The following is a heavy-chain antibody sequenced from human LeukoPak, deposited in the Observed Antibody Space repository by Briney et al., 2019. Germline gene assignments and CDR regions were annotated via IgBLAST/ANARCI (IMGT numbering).Heavy chain of an antibody. D-gene: IGHD3-22*01. CDR3: ARVDTSGYYSYYFDY. V-gene: IGHV1-24*01. CDR2: FDPEDGET. J-gene: IGHJ4*02. CDR1: GYTLTELS. Sequence: ASVKVSCKVSGYTLTELSMHWVRQAPGKGLEWMGGFDPEDGETIYAQKFQGRVTMTEDTSTDTAYMELRSLRSDDTAVYYCARVDTSGYYSYYFDYWGQGTLVTVSS.